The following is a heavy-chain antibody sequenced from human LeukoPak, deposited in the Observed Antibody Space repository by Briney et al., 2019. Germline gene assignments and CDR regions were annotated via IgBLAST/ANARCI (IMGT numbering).Heavy chain of an antibody. CDR1: GGSISSTSYY. D-gene: IGHD2-2*03. CDR3: ARLLKVGYCSTTTCNWFDP. Sequence: PSETLSLTCVVSGGSISSTSYYWGWIRQPPGKGLEWIGSIYYSGSTYYSPSLKSRVTISVHTSKNQFSLKLSSVTAADTAVYYCARLLKVGYCSTTTCNWFDPWGQGTLVTVSS. V-gene: IGHV4-39*07. J-gene: IGHJ5*02. CDR2: IYYSGST.